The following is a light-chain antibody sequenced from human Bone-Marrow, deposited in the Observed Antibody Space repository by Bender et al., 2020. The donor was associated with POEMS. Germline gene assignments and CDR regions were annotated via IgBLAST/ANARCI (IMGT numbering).Light chain of an antibody. CDR3: ATWDDSLNGWV. J-gene: IGLJ3*02. V-gene: IGLV1-44*01. Sequence: QSVLTQPPSASGTPGQRVTISCSGSSSKFGSYPVNWYQQLPGAAPKLVIFNNSQRPSGVPDRFSGSNSGTSASLAISGRLSDDEADCYCATWDDSLNGWVFGGGTKLTVL. CDR1: SSKFGSYP. CDR2: NNS.